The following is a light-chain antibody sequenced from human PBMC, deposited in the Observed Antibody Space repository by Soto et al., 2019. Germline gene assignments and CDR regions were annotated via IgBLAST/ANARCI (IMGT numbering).Light chain of an antibody. CDR3: SSHAGTKVV. CDR2: EVT. CDR1: SSDVGAHNY. Sequence: QSALTQPPSASGSPGQSVTISCAGTSSDVGAHNYVSWYQQHPGKAPKLMIYEVTKRPSGVPDRFSGSKSGNTASLTVSGLQVEDEADYYCSSHAGTKVVFGGGTKLTVL. J-gene: IGLJ2*01. V-gene: IGLV2-8*01.